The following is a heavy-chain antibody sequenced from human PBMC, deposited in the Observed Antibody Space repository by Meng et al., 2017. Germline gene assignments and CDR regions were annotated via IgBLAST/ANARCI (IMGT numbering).Heavy chain of an antibody. J-gene: IGHJ4*02. CDR3: ARDEDISAAGKLFGDY. CDR2: INPKSGDT. CDR1: GYTFPDYW. Sequence: HVRLAHSGTDVTNPGASWKSSCQVSGYTFPDYWLHWVRRAPGQGLAWMGRINPKSGDTHYAQRFQGRVTMTGDTSISTAYMELSGLRSDDTAMYYCARDEDISAAGKLFGDYWGQGTLVTVSS. V-gene: IGHV1-2*06. D-gene: IGHD6-13*01.